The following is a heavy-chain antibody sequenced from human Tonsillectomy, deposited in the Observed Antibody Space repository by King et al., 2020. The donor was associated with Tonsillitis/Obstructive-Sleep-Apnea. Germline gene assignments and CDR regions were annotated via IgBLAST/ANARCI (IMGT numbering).Heavy chain of an antibody. V-gene: IGHV3-11*05. D-gene: IGHD2-21*01. CDR1: GFTFSDYN. CDR3: ARQSVVGHTPPFDY. CDR2: ISTSSSYT. Sequence: VQLVESGGGLVKPGGSLRLSCAASGFTFSDYNMNWVRQAPGKGLEWVSYISTSSSYTNYADSVRGRFTISRDNANNSLYLQMTSLRVEDTAVYYCARQSVVGHTPPFDYWGQGPLVTVSS. J-gene: IGHJ4*02.